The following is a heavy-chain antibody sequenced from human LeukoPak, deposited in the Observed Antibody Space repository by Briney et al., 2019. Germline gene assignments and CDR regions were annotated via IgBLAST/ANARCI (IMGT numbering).Heavy chain of an antibody. D-gene: IGHD2-2*01. Sequence: GESLKISCKGSGYSFTSYWIGGVRQMPGKGLEWMGIIYPGDSDTRYSPSFQGQVTISADKSISTAYLQWSSLKASDTAMYYCARHSLVSSIVLVPDYYYYYMDVWGKGTTVTVSS. CDR1: GYSFTSYW. CDR2: IYPGDSDT. J-gene: IGHJ6*03. V-gene: IGHV5-51*01. CDR3: ARHSLVSSIVLVPDYYYYYMDV.